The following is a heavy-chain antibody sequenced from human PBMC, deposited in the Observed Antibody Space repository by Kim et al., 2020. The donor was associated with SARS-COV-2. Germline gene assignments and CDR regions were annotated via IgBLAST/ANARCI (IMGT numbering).Heavy chain of an antibody. Sequence: GGSLRLSCAASGFTFSSYAMSWVRQAPGKGLEWVSVIGGRGFSTFYADSVKGRFTISRDNSKNTLYLQMNSLRAEVTALYFCAKLLGPLGSGSRLYPLDYWGQGTLVTVSS. D-gene: IGHD6-13*01. CDR2: IGGRGFST. CDR3: AKLLGPLGSGSRLYPLDY. V-gene: IGHV3-23*01. CDR1: GFTFSSYA. J-gene: IGHJ4*02.